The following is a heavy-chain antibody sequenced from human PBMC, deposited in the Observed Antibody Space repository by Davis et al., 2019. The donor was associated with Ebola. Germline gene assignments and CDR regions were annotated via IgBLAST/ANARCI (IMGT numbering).Heavy chain of an antibody. V-gene: IGHV3-30*02. CDR1: GFPFSSYG. CDR2: IRPDGSNK. Sequence: GESLKISCAASGFPFSSYGFHWVRQAPGKGLEWVAFIRPDGSNKYYADSVKGRFTISRDSSKNTLYLQMNSLRGDDTAVYYCAKGGGDYGDTQYYFDYWGQGTLVTVSS. D-gene: IGHD4-17*01. J-gene: IGHJ4*02. CDR3: AKGGGDYGDTQYYFDY.